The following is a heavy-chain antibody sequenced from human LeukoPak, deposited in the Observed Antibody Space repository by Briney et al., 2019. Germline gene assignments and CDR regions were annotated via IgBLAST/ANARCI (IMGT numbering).Heavy chain of an antibody. J-gene: IGHJ3*02. D-gene: IGHD3-22*01. CDR3: ARRLTDNSGYFGNDAFDI. Sequence: GESLKISCKGSAFIFTSYWIGWVRQIPGKGLEWMGVIYPGASDTRYSPSFQGQVTFSADKSISTAYLQWSSLKASDTAMYYCARRLTDNSGYFGNDAFDIWGQGTMVTVSS. CDR1: AFIFTSYW. V-gene: IGHV5-51*01. CDR2: IYPGASDT.